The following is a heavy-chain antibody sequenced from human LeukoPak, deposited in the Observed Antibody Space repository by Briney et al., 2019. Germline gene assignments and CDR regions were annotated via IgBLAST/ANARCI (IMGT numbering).Heavy chain of an antibody. V-gene: IGHV4-59*01. J-gene: IGHJ5*02. CDR1: GGSISRYY. Sequence: RSETLSLTCTVSGGSISRYYWSWIRQPPGKRLEWIGYIYDSGSTNYNPSPKSRVTISVDTSKNQFSLKLSSVTAADTAVYYCARVETYYDILTGYYPRNWFDPWGQGTLVTVSS. D-gene: IGHD3-9*01. CDR3: ARVETYYDILTGYYPRNWFDP. CDR2: IYDSGST.